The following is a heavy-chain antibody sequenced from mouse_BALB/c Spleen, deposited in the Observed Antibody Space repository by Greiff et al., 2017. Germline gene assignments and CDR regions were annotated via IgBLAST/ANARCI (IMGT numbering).Heavy chain of an antibody. D-gene: IGHD1-1*02. CDR2: IRLKSNNYAT. V-gene: IGHV6-6*02. CDR3: TRRWYPYAMDY. CDR1: GFTFSNYW. Sequence: EVKLVESGGGLVQPGGSMKLSCVASGFTFSNYWMNWVRQSPEKGLEWVAEIRLKSNNYATHYAESVKGRFTIPRDDSKSSVYLQMNNLRAEDTGIYYCTRRWYPYAMDYWGQGTSVTVSS. J-gene: IGHJ4*01.